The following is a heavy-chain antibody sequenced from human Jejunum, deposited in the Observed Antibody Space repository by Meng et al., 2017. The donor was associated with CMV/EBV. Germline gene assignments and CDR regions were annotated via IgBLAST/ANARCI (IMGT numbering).Heavy chain of an antibody. CDR1: FKASF. V-gene: IGHV1-2*06. CDR3: ARDIIPAGYTGSFLDE. D-gene: IGHD1-26*01. J-gene: IGHJ1*01. CDR2: GHPRPQDN. Sequence: FKASFLPWLRPAPGHPLEWIGRGHPRPQDNTYAQKFAGRVFMTKDTSIDTAYMDLTGLTADDTAIYYCARDIIPAGYTGSFLDEWGQGTPVTVSS.